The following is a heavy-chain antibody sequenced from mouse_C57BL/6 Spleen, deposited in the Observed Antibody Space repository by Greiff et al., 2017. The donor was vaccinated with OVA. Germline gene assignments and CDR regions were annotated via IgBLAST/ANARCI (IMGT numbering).Heavy chain of an antibody. Sequence: QVTLKVSGPGILQSSQTLSLTCSFSGLSLSTSGMGVSGIRQPAGKGLEWLAHIYWDDDKRNNPSRKSRLKRSKDTYRNKVFPKITSEDTADTATYYCSRREDSKVFDYWGQGTTLTVSS. CDR1: GLSLSTSGMG. J-gene: IGHJ2*01. CDR2: IYWDDDK. CDR3: SRREDSKVFDY. D-gene: IGHD2-5*01. V-gene: IGHV8-12*01.